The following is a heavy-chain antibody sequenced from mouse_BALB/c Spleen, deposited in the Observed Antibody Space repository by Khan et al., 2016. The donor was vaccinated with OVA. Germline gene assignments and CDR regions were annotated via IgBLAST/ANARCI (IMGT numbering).Heavy chain of an antibody. V-gene: IGHV1-7*01. Sequence: VQLQESGAELAKPGASVKMSCKASGYTFINYWILWVKQRPGQGLEWIGYINPSTGYTGYNQNFKDKATLTADKSSSTAYMQLSSLTSEDSAVYYCARRGLRWDFDYWGQGTTLTVSS. CDR3: ARRGLRWDFDY. D-gene: IGHD1-1*01. J-gene: IGHJ2*01. CDR1: GYTFINYW. CDR2: INPSTGYT.